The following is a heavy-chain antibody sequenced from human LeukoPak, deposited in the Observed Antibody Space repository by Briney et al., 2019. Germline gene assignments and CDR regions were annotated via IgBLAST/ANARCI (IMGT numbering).Heavy chain of an antibody. V-gene: IGHV1-8*03. CDR1: GYTFTSYD. CDR2: MNPNSGNT. Sequence: ASVKVSCKASGYTFTSYDINWVRQATGQGLEWMGWMNPNSGNTGYAQKFQGRVTITTNNSIRTAYMGLSSLRSEATAVYYCARKVPAARRGRWFDPWGQGTLVTVSS. J-gene: IGHJ5*02. CDR3: ARKVPAARRGRWFDP. D-gene: IGHD2-2*01.